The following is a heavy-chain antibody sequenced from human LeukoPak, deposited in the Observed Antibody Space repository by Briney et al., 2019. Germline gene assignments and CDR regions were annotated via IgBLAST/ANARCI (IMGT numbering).Heavy chain of an antibody. CDR2: ISSSSSYI. D-gene: IGHD2-2*01. V-gene: IGHV3-21*04. CDR1: GFTFSSYN. Sequence: PGGSLRLSCAASGFTFSSYNMNWVRQAPGKGLEWVSSISSSSSYIYYADSVKGRFTISRDNAKNSLYLQMISLRAEDTAVYYCAKGFYCSSSTCLDYWGQGTLVTVSS. CDR3: AKGFYCSSSTCLDY. J-gene: IGHJ4*02.